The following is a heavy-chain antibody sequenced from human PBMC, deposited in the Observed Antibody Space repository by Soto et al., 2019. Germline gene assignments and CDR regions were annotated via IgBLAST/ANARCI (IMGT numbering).Heavy chain of an antibody. CDR2: IIPILVSA. CDR3: ASRERGDAFDI. CDR1: GGTFSSYA. Sequence: QVKLVQSGAEVKKPGSSVKVSCKASGGTFSSYAISWVRQAPGQGLEWMGGIIPILVSANYAQKFQDRVTITADESTTTTYMELSSLSSEDAAVYYCASRERGDAFDIWGQGTMVTVSS. V-gene: IGHV1-69*01. J-gene: IGHJ3*02.